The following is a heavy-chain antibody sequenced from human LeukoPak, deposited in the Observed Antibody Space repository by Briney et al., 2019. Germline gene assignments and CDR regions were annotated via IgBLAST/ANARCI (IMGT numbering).Heavy chain of an antibody. CDR2: MHYSGSA. Sequence: SETLSLTCSVSGDYINNPTYYWGWIRQPPGKRLEWIGSMHYSGSAYYNPSVKSRVTIPVDTSKKQFSLKLNSVTAADTAVYYCALWGTWGYFDYWGQGILVTVSS. J-gene: IGHJ4*02. CDR1: GDYINNPTYY. D-gene: IGHD3-16*01. V-gene: IGHV4-39*01. CDR3: ALWGTWGYFDY.